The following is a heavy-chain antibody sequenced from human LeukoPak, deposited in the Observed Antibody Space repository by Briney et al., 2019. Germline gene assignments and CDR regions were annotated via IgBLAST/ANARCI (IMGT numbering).Heavy chain of an antibody. V-gene: IGHV1-46*01. CDR1: GYTFTSYY. D-gene: IGHD3-22*01. J-gene: IGHJ3*02. Sequence: GASVKVSCKASGYTFTSYYMHWVRQAPGQGLEWMGIINPSGGSTSYARKFQGRVTMTRDMSTSTVYMELSSLRSEDTAVYYCARVLYYDSSGYHAFDIWGQGTMVTVSS. CDR3: ARVLYYDSSGYHAFDI. CDR2: INPSGGST.